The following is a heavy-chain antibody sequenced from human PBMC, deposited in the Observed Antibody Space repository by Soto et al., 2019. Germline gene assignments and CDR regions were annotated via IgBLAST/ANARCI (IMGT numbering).Heavy chain of an antibody. J-gene: IGHJ4*02. D-gene: IGHD2-15*01. Sequence: ASVKVSCKASGYTFNGYYLHWVPQAPGQGLEWMGWINPNSGGTNYAQKFQGRVTMTRDTSISTAYMDLSRLRSDETAVYYCARQGSFDYWGQGTLVTVSS. CDR1: GYTFNGYY. CDR3: ARQGSFDY. CDR2: INPNSGGT. V-gene: IGHV1-2*02.